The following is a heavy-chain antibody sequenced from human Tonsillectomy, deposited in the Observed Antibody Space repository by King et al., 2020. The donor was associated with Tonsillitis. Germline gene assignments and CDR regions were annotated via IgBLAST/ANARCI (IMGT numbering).Heavy chain of an antibody. Sequence: VQLVESGGGVVRPGGSLRLSCSASGFALSNYAMHWVRQAPGRGPEWGALISYGGGIKFYIDSVKGRFTISRDNSKNVLYIQMNNLSPEDTALYHGARERHERLIYPPNYGLDVWGHGTTVTVSS. CDR1: GFALSNYA. D-gene: IGHD1-1*01. CDR3: ARERHERLIYPPNYGLDV. CDR2: ISYGGGIK. J-gene: IGHJ6*02. V-gene: IGHV3-30*04.